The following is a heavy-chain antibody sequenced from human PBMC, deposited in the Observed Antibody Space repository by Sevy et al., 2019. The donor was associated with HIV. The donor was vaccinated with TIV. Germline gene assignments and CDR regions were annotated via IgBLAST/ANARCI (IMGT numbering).Heavy chain of an antibody. CDR2: IKQDGSEK. D-gene: IGHD3-3*01. CDR1: GFTFSSYW. V-gene: IGHV3-7*01. Sequence: GGCLRLSCAASGFTFSSYWMSWVRQAPGKGLERVANIKQDGSEKYYVDSVKGRFTISRDNAKNSLYLQINSLRAEDTAVYYCARDDWVGTTISGEDYYYGMDVWGQGTTVTVSS. CDR3: ARDDWVGTTISGEDYYYGMDV. J-gene: IGHJ6*02.